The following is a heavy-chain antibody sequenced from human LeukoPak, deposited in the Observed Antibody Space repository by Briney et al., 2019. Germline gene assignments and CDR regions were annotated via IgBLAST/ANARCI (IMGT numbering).Heavy chain of an antibody. CDR1: GFTFSSFV. J-gene: IGHJ4*02. Sequence: PGGSLRLSCAASGFTFSSFVMSWVRQAPGKGLEWVSLISGSGGSTYYADSVKGRFTISRDNSENTLYLQMNSLRAEDTAVYYCAKDFFYYDSSGYYPGIGVDYWGQGTLVTVSS. D-gene: IGHD3-22*01. V-gene: IGHV3-23*01. CDR3: AKDFFYYDSSGYYPGIGVDY. CDR2: ISGSGGST.